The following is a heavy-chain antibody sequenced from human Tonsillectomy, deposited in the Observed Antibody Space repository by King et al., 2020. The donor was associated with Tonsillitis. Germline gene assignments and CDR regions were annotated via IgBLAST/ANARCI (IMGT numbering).Heavy chain of an antibody. CDR2: IIAIFGTT. D-gene: IGHD2-15*01. J-gene: IGHJ5*01. CDR3: ATDMAWFDS. V-gene: IGHV1-69*01. CDR1: GGTLNNLA. Sequence: QLVQSGAEVKKPGSSVKVSCKLSGGTLNNLAIAWVRQAPGQGLEWMGGIIAIFGTTNYAQKFQGRLRVTADESTTPAYMELSSLRFDDTAMYYCATDMAWFDSWGQGTLVTVSS.